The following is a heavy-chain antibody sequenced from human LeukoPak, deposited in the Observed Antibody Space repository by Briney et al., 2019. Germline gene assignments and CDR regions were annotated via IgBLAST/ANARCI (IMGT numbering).Heavy chain of an antibody. J-gene: IGHJ4*02. D-gene: IGHD3-3*01. CDR1: GFTFSSYG. CDR2: ISYDGSNK. V-gene: IGHV3-30*03. Sequence: GGSLRLSCAASGFTFSSYGMHWVRQAPGKGLEWVAVISYDGSNKYYADSVEGRFTISRDDSKNTLYLQMNSLRAEDTAVYYCLGLYDFWTDYWGQGTLVTVSS. CDR3: LGLYDFWTDY.